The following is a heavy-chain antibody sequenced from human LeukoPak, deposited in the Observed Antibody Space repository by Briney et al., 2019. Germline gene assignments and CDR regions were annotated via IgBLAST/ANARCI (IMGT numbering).Heavy chain of an antibody. CDR2: ISGSDTTA. CDR1: GFTFSSSG. V-gene: IGHV3-23*01. D-gene: IGHD2-2*01. J-gene: IGHJ4*02. Sequence: GGSLRLSCAASGFTFSSSGMSWVRQAPGKGLEWVSYISGSDTTAHYADSVKGRFTISRDNSKNTLYLQTNSLRAEDTAVYFCAKGQVVPFDYWGQGTLVTVSS. CDR3: AKGQVVPFDY.